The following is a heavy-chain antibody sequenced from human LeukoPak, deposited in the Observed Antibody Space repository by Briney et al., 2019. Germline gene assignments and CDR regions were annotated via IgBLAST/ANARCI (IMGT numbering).Heavy chain of an antibody. CDR3: AKDLVGSSWNFFFDY. Sequence: PGGSLRLSCAASGFTFSSYAMSWVRQAPGKGLEWVSAISGSGGSTYYADSVKGRFTISRDNSKNTLYLQMNSLRAEDTAVCYCAKDLVGSSWNFFFDYWGQGTLVTVSS. CDR1: GFTFSSYA. V-gene: IGHV3-23*01. D-gene: IGHD6-13*01. J-gene: IGHJ4*02. CDR2: ISGSGGST.